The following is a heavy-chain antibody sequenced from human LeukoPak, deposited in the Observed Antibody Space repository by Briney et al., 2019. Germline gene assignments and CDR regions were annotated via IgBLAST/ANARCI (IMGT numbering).Heavy chain of an antibody. CDR1: GYSITSGYH. V-gene: IGHV4-38-2*02. Sequence: SETLSLTCSVSGYSITSGYHWGWVRLSPGKGLEWIGSMYHSESPYYNPSLKSRATLSVDTSKNQFSLKLSSVTAADTAVYYCARGGSITMVHFDYWGQGTLVTVSS. CDR2: MYHSESP. D-gene: IGHD3-10*01. J-gene: IGHJ4*02. CDR3: ARGGSITMVHFDY.